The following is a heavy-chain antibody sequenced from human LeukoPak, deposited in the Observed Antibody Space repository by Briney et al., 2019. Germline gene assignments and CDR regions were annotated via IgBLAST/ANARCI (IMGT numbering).Heavy chain of an antibody. CDR2: IIPIFGTA. CDR1: GGTFSSYA. J-gene: IGHJ4*02. V-gene: IGHV1-69*05. D-gene: IGHD3-16*02. Sequence: SVKVSCKASGGTFSSYAISWVRQAPGQGLEWMGGIIPIFGTANHAQKFQGRVTITTDESTSTAYMALSSLRSEDTAVYYCARGDLGDYVWGSYHIPIDYWGQGTLVTVSS. CDR3: ARGDLGDYVWGSYHIPIDY.